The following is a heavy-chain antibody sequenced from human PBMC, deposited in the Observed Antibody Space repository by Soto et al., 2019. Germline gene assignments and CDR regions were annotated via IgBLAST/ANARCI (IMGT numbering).Heavy chain of an antibody. V-gene: IGHV3-23*01. CDR3: AKDGSGNYRVYGMDV. Sequence: AGGSLRLSCAASGFTFSSYAMSWVRQAPGKGLEWVSAISGSGGSTYYADSVKGRFTISRDNSKNTLYLQMNSLRAEDTAVYYCAKDGSGNYRVYGMDVWGQGTTVTVSS. D-gene: IGHD3-10*01. CDR1: GFTFSSYA. CDR2: ISGSGGST. J-gene: IGHJ6*02.